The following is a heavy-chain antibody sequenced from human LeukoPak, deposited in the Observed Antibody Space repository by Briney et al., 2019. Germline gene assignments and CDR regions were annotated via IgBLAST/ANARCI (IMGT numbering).Heavy chain of an antibody. Sequence: ASVKVSCKASGGTFSSYAISWVRQAPGQGLEWMGGIIPIFGTANYAQKLQGRVTMTTDTSTSTAYMELRSLRSDDTAVYYCARDVEWELPYYYYGMDVWGQGTTVTVSS. D-gene: IGHD1-26*01. CDR3: ARDVEWELPYYYYGMDV. V-gene: IGHV1-69*05. CDR2: IIPIFGTA. J-gene: IGHJ6*02. CDR1: GGTFSSYA.